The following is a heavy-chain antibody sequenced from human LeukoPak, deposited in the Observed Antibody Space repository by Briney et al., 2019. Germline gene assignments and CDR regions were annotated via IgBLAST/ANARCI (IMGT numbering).Heavy chain of an antibody. V-gene: IGHV3-33*01. CDR1: GFTFSSYG. CDR3: TRPMELYSRDPFYFDS. D-gene: IGHD6-13*01. CDR2: IWYDGSNK. Sequence: GRSLRLSCAASGFTFSSYGMHWVRQAPGKGLEWVAVIWYDGSNKYYADSVKGRFTISRDNSKNTLYLQMNSLRAEDTAVYYCTRPMELYSRDPFYFDSWGQGTLVTVSS. J-gene: IGHJ4*02.